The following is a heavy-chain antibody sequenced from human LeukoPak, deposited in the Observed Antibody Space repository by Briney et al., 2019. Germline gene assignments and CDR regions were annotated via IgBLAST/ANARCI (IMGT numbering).Heavy chain of an antibody. CDR2: ISDIGSI. D-gene: IGHD2/OR15-2a*01. CDR1: GGSISSYY. CDR3: AGHHPRNTVDF. Sequence: SETLSLTCTVSGGSISSYYWSWIRQPPGKGLEWIAYISDIGSINYNPSLKSRVTISLDPSKNQFSLKLNSVTAADTAVYYCAGHHPRNTVDFWGQGTLVTVSS. J-gene: IGHJ4*02. V-gene: IGHV4-59*08.